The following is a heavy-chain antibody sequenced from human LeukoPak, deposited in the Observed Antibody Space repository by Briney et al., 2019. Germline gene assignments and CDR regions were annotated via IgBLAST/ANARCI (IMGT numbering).Heavy chain of an antibody. CDR1: GYTFTSYG. J-gene: IGHJ4*02. D-gene: IGHD3-22*01. CDR3: ARVPYDSSGPNY. CDR2: ISAYNGNT. V-gene: IGHV1-18*01. Sequence: ASVKDSCKASGYTFTSYGISWVRQPPGQGREWMGWISAYNGNTNYAQKLQGRVTMTTDTSTSTAYMELRSLRSDDTAVYYCARVPYDSSGPNYWGQGTLVTVSS.